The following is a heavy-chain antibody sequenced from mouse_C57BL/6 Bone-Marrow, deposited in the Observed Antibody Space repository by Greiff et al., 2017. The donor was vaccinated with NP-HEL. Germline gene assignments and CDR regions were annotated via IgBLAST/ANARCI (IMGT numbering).Heavy chain of an antibody. D-gene: IGHD1-1*01. CDR1: GYTFTSYW. V-gene: IGHV1-53*01. CDR2: INPSNGGT. CDR3: AREGGIYYGSSYDWFAY. Sequence: VQLQQPGTELVKPGASVKLSCKASGYTFTSYWMHWVKQRPGQGLEWIGNINPSNGGTNYNEKFKSKATLTVDKSSSTAYMQLSSLTSEDSAVYYCAREGGIYYGSSYDWFAYWGQGTLVTVSA. J-gene: IGHJ3*01.